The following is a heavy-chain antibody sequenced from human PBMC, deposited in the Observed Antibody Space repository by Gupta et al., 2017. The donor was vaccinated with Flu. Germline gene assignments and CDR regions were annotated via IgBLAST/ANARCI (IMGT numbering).Heavy chain of an antibody. CDR3: ARDTSSWSGYEANDAFDI. V-gene: IGHV3-11*06. D-gene: IGHD5-12*01. J-gene: IGHJ3*02. Sequence: TISRDNAKNSLYLQMNSLRAEDTAVYYCARDTSSWSGYEANDAFDIWGQGTMVTVSS.